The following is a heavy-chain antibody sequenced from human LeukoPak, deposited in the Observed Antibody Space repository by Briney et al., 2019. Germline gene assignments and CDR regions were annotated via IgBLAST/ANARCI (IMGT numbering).Heavy chain of an antibody. CDR3: AKARLALTVLVPIDY. V-gene: IGHV1-2*02. CDR1: GYTFIDYY. Sequence: ASVKVSCKASGYTFIDYYMHWVRQAPGQGLEWMGWINPNSGGTNYAQIFQGRVTMTRDTSISTAYMELSRLRSDDTAVYYCAKARLALTVLVPIDYWGQGTLITVSS. CDR2: INPNSGGT. J-gene: IGHJ4*02. D-gene: IGHD4-11*01.